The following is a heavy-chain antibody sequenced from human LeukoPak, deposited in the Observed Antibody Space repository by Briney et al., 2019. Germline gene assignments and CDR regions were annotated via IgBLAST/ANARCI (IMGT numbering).Heavy chain of an antibody. V-gene: IGHV3-66*01. CDR2: IYSGGST. Sequence: GGSLRLSCAASGFTVSSNYMSWVRQAPGKGLEWVSVIYSGGSTYYADSVKGRFTISRDNSKNTLYLQMNSLRAEDTAVYYCARVRGSGSYPYYYYYMDVWGKGTTVTISS. CDR3: ARVRGSGSYPYYYYYMDV. D-gene: IGHD3-10*01. CDR1: GFTVSSNY. J-gene: IGHJ6*03.